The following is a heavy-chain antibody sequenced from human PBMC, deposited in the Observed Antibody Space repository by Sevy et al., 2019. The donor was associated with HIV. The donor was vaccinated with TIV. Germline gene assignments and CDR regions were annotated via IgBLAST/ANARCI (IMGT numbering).Heavy chain of an antibody. V-gene: IGHV3-64D*06. CDR3: VKDPDYNFWRGDYGMDV. CDR2: ISRDGVGT. Sequence: GGSLRLSCSGSGFSFSNSAMNWVRQTPGKGLKYVSAISRDGVGTYYTDSVRGRFTISRDNSKNTLYLKMSSLRVEDTAVYYCVKDPDYNFWRGDYGMDVWGQGTTVTVSS. CDR1: GFSFSNSA. D-gene: IGHD3-3*01. J-gene: IGHJ6*02.